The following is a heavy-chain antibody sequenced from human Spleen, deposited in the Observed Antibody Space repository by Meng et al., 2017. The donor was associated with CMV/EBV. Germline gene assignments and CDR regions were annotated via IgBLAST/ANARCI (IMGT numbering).Heavy chain of an antibody. V-gene: IGHV3-30*02. CDR2: IRNDGSNK. CDR3: AKEKIFGVVIWADGFDI. J-gene: IGHJ3*02. Sequence: LSLTCAASGFSFSTYGMHWVRQDPGKGLEWVAFIRNDGSNKYYADSMKARFTISRDNSKNTLYLQMNSLRAEDTAVYYCAKEKIFGVVIWADGFDIWGQGTMVTVSS. D-gene: IGHD3-3*01. CDR1: GFSFSTYG.